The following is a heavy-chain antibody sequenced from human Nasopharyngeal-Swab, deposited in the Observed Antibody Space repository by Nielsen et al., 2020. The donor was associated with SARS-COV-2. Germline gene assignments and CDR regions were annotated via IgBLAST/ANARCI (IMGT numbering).Heavy chain of an antibody. D-gene: IGHD3-16*01. Sequence: GESLKISCAASGFTFSSYWMSWVRQAPGKGLEWVANIKQDGSEKYYVDSVKGRFTISRDNAKNSLYLQMNSLRAEDTAVYYCYYVWGSYGNRDAFDIWGQGTMVTVSS. CDR1: GFTFSSYW. CDR3: YYVWGSYGNRDAFDI. CDR2: IKQDGSEK. V-gene: IGHV3-7*01. J-gene: IGHJ3*02.